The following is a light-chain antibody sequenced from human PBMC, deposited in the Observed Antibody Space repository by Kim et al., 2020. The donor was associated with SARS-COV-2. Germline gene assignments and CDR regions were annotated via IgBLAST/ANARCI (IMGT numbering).Light chain of an antibody. CDR3: QSYDSSNQV. CDR1: SGSIASNY. V-gene: IGLV6-57*01. CDR2: EDN. J-gene: IGLJ3*02. Sequence: NFMLTQPHSVSESPGTTVTISCTRSSGSIASNYVQWYQQRPGSSPTTVIYEDNQRPSGVPDRFSGSIDSSSNSASLTISGLKTEDEADYYCQSYDSSNQVFGGGTQLTVL.